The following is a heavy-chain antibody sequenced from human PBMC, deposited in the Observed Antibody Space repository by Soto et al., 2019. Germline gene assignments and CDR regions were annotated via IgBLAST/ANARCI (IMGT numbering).Heavy chain of an antibody. CDR1: GGSISRGNW. J-gene: IGHJ6*02. D-gene: IGHD3-9*01. V-gene: IGHV4-4*02. CDR3: ARADYEILTGSYAMDV. CDR2: IYHSGST. Sequence: LSATLSPTCDVSGGSISRGNWWSGVRQPAGKGLEWIGEIYHSGSTNYNPSLESRVTMSVDTSKKQFSLKLTSVTAADTAVYFCARADYEILTGSYAMDVWGQAITVT.